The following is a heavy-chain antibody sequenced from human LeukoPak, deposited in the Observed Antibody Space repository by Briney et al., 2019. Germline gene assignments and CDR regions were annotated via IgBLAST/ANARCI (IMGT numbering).Heavy chain of an antibody. Sequence: GGSLRLSCAASGFSFSSYSMTWVRQAPGKGLEWISHISASGDIKEYADFPRGRFTISRDNARKSLYLEMNSLRAEDTAVYYCGIPVTKDDYYYNMDVWGQGTTVAVS. CDR2: ISASGDIK. CDR3: GIPVTKDDYYYNMDV. D-gene: IGHD4-17*01. J-gene: IGHJ6*03. CDR1: GFSFSSYS. V-gene: IGHV3-48*04.